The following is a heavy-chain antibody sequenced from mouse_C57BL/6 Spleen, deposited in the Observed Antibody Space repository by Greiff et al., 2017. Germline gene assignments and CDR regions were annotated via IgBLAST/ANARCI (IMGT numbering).Heavy chain of an antibody. D-gene: IGHD1-1*01. CDR2: IYPGDGDT. CDR3: ARRDGSSSDY. CDR1: GYAFSSSW. Sequence: QVQLQQSGPELVKPGASVKISCKASGYAFSSSWMNWVKQRPGKGLEWIGRIYPGDGDTNYNGKFKGKATLTADKSSSTAYMQLSSLTSEDSAVYFCARRDGSSSDYWGQGTTLTVSS. J-gene: IGHJ2*01. V-gene: IGHV1-82*01.